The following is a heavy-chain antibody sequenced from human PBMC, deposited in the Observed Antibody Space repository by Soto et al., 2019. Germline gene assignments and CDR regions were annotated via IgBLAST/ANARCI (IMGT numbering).Heavy chain of an antibody. V-gene: IGHV3-23*01. Sequence: LRFSCAASGFTFSSYAMSWVRQAPGKGLEWVSTISGSDGRTYSTDSVKGRFTISRDNSRNTAYLQMNSLRVEDTAVYYCAKGVSQYTPLALFDYWGRGTLVTVSS. CDR3: AKGVSQYTPLALFDY. CDR2: ISGSDGRT. J-gene: IGHJ4*02. D-gene: IGHD5-18*01. CDR1: GFTFSSYA.